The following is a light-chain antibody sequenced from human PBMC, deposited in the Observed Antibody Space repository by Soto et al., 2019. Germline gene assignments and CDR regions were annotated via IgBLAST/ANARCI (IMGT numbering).Light chain of an antibody. V-gene: IGKV3-11*01. Sequence: EIVLTQSPSTLSLSPGERATLSCRASQSVSSYLAWYQQKPGQAPRLLIYDASNRATGIPARFSGSGSGTDFALTISSLEPEDFAVYDCQQRSNWPSTFGGGNKVESK. CDR1: QSVSSY. J-gene: IGKJ4*01. CDR2: DAS. CDR3: QQRSNWPST.